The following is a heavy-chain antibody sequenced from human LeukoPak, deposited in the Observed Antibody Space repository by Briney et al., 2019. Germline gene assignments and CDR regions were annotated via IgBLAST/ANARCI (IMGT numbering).Heavy chain of an antibody. J-gene: IGHJ3*02. D-gene: IGHD4-17*01. CDR1: GDFISSHF. Sequence: PSETLSLTCTVSGDFISSHFWMWVRQPPGKGLEWIGYMHHSGSRNYNPSLKSRVTMSGDTSKNQFSLKLSSVTAADTAMYYCARVIAGDYLDAFDIWGQGTMVTVSS. V-gene: IGHV4-59*11. CDR2: MHHSGSR. CDR3: ARVIAGDYLDAFDI.